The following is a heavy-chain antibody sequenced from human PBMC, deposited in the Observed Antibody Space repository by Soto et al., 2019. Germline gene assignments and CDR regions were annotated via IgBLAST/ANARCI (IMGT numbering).Heavy chain of an antibody. CDR3: ARGRYGDY. V-gene: IGHV1-18*01. J-gene: IGHJ4*02. Sequence: QVHLVQSGAEVKKPGASVKVSCKGSGYDFTTYGITWVRQAPGQGLEWMAWISAHNGNTDYAQKREGGVXXTRDTATSTAYMELRSLRSDDTAVYYCARGRYGDYWGQGALVTVSS. D-gene: IGHD1-1*01. CDR2: ISAHNGNT. CDR1: GYDFTTYG.